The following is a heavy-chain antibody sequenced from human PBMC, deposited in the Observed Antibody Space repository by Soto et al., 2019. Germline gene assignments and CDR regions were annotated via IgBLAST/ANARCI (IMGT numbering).Heavy chain of an antibody. Sequence: SVKVSCKASGYTFTGYYMHWVRQAPGQGLEWMGWINPNSGSTNYAQKFQGWVTMTRDTSISTAYMELSRLRSDDTAVYYCARGYCSGGSCYSDDAFDIWGQGTMVTVSS. J-gene: IGHJ3*02. CDR1: GYTFTGYY. CDR3: ARGYCSGGSCYSDDAFDI. D-gene: IGHD2-15*01. V-gene: IGHV1-2*04. CDR2: INPNSGST.